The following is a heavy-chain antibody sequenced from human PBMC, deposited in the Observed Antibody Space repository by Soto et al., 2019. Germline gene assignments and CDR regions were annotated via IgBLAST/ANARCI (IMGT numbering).Heavy chain of an antibody. J-gene: IGHJ4*02. Sequence: QVQLQESGPGLVKPSETLSLTCTVSGGSISNHYWSWIRQPPGKGLEWIGYIYYNGNTNYNPSLKSRFTISVATSKNQFSLKLSSVTAADTAVYYCARSNWYSEYWGQGTLVTVSS. CDR2: IYYNGNT. CDR1: GGSISNHY. CDR3: ARSNWYSEY. V-gene: IGHV4-59*11. D-gene: IGHD7-27*01.